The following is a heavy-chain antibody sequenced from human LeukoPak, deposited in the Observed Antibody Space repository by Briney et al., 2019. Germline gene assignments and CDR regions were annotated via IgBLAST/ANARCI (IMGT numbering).Heavy chain of an antibody. V-gene: IGHV3-7*01. CDR1: GFTFSSYW. CDR2: IKQDGSEK. Sequence: GGSLRLSCAASGFTFSSYWMSWVRQAPGKGLEWVANIKQDGSEKYYVDSVKGRFTISRDNAKNSLYLQMNSLRAEDTAVYYCARDGSNWRDSPPDSWGQGTLVIVSS. J-gene: IGHJ4*02. D-gene: IGHD1-26*01. CDR3: ARDGSNWRDSPPDS.